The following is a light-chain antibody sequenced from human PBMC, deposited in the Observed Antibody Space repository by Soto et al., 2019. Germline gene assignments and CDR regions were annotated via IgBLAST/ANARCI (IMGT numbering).Light chain of an antibody. CDR1: QSVVYSSNNKNY. V-gene: IGKV4-1*01. CDR3: QQYYSIPLT. CDR2: WAS. J-gene: IGKJ4*01. Sequence: DIVMTQSPDSLAVSLGERATINCKSSQSVVYSSNNKNYLAWYQQKPGQPPKLLIYWASTRESGVPDRFSGSGSGTDFTLTISSLQAEDVAVYYCQQYYSIPLTFGGGTKVDI.